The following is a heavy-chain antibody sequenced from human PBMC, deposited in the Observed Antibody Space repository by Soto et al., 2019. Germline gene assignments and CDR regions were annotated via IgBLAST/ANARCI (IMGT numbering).Heavy chain of an antibody. J-gene: IGHJ6*02. CDR3: ARMYYYDSSGYYPEAYYYGMEV. Sequence: ASVKVSCKASGYTFTSYYMHWVRQAPGQGLEWMGIINPSGGSTSYAQKFQGRVTMTRDTSTSTVYMELSSLRSEDTAVYYCARMYYYDSSGYYPEAYYYGMEVWGQGTTVTVSS. CDR2: INPSGGST. V-gene: IGHV1-46*01. CDR1: GYTFTSYY. D-gene: IGHD3-22*01.